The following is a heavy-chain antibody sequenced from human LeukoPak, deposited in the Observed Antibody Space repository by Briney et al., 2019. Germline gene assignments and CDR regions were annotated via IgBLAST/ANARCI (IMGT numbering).Heavy chain of an antibody. V-gene: IGHV4-39*01. CDR3: ARHEAITLVGEPER. J-gene: IGHJ4*02. CDR2: IYYSGST. Sequence: PSETLSLTCTVSGGSISSYYWGWIRQPPGKGLEWIGSIYYSGSTYYNPSLKSRVTISVDTSKNQFSLKLSSVTAADTAVYYCARHEAITLVGEPERWGQGTLVAVSS. CDR1: GGSISSYY. D-gene: IGHD1-26*01.